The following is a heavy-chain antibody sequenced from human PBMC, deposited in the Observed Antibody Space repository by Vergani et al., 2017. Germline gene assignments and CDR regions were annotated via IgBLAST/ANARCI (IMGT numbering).Heavy chain of an antibody. CDR3: ARDFLTRVTTLDYYYMGV. CDR1: GFPFSDYG. Sequence: LVESGGGVVQPGGSLRLSCSAAGFPFSDYGVHWVRQAPGKGLEWVSVISYDGNKKNYADSVKGRFTISRDNSKNTLYLEMNALRAEDTAVYYCARDFLTRVTTLDYYYMGVWGKGTTVTVSS. J-gene: IGHJ6*03. CDR2: ISYDGNKK. D-gene: IGHD1-1*01. V-gene: IGHV3-30*03.